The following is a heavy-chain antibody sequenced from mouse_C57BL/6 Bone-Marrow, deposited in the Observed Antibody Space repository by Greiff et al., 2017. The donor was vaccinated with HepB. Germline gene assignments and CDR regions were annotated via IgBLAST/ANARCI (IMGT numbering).Heavy chain of an antibody. D-gene: IGHD2-3*01. CDR3: TRTDGYYGYYAMDY. V-gene: IGHV1-5*01. CDR1: GYTFTSYW. CDR2: IYPGNSDT. Sequence: VQLQQSGTVLARPGASVKMSCKTSGYTFTSYWMHWVKQRPGQGLEWIGAIYPGNSDTSYNQKFKGKAKLTAVTSASTAYMELSSLTNEDSAVYYCTRTDGYYGYYAMDYWGQGTSVTVSS. J-gene: IGHJ4*01.